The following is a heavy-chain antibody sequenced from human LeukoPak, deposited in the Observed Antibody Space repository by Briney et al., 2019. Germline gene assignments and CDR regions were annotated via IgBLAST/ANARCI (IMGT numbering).Heavy chain of an antibody. CDR1: GFTFSSYA. V-gene: IGHV3-23*01. Sequence: PGGSLRLSCAASGFTFSSYAMSWVRPAPGKGLEWVSAICGSGGSTYYADSVKGRFTISRDNSKNTLYLQMNSLRAEDTAVYYCANYRPGSSGYDSGYWGRGTLVSVSS. D-gene: IGHD5-12*01. J-gene: IGHJ4*02. CDR3: ANYRPGSSGYDSGY. CDR2: ICGSGGST.